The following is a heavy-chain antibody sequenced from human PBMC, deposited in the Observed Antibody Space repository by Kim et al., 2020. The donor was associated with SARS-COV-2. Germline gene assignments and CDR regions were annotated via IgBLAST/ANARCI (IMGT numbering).Heavy chain of an antibody. CDR3: VKERTSGWYDFDY. D-gene: IGHD6-19*01. CDR1: GFTFSSYA. J-gene: IGHJ4*02. Sequence: GGSLRLSCSASGFTFSSYAMHWVRQAPGKGLEYVSGISTNGGSTYYADSVKDRFIISRDNSRNMLNLQMSSLRSEDTAVYYCVKERTSGWYDFDYCGQGTLVTVSS. V-gene: IGHV3-64D*06. CDR2: ISTNGGST.